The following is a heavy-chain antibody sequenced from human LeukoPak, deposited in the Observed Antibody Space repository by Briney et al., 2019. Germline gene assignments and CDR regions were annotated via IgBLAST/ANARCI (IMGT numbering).Heavy chain of an antibody. CDR2: MNPNSGNT. D-gene: IGHD5-12*01. V-gene: IGHV1-8*02. J-gene: IGHJ3*02. CDR3: ARSRWLRFDAFDI. Sequence: VASVKVSCKASGYTFTGYYMHWVRQAPGQGLEWMGWMNPNSGNTGYAQKFQGRVTMTRNTSISTAYMELSSLRSEDTAVYYCARSRWLRFDAFDIWGQGTMVTVSS. CDR1: GYTFTGYY.